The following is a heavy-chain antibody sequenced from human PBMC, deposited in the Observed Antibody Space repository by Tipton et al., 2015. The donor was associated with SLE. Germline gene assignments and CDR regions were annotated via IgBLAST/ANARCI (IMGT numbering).Heavy chain of an antibody. CDR2: IFHSGST. CDR3: ARALGSMRAEYLKD. V-gene: IGHV4-39*01. Sequence: TLSLTCTVSGGSIITSLYYWGWIRQPPGKGLEWIGNIFHSGSTYYNPSLKSRVTMSLDTSKNQFFLTLTSVTAADTAVYYCARALGSMRAEYLKDWGQGTLVTVSS. CDR1: GGSIITSLYY. J-gene: IGHJ1*01. D-gene: IGHD2-8*01.